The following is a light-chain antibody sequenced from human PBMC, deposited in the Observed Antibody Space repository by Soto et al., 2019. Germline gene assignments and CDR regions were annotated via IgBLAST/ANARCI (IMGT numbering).Light chain of an antibody. CDR2: EVS. V-gene: IGLV2-18*02. J-gene: IGLJ1*01. Sequence: QSVLTQPPSVSGSPGQSVTISCTGTSSDVGSYNRVSWYQQSPGTAPKLMIYEVSNRPSGVPDRFSGSKSGNTASLTISGLQAEDEADYYFISNKSSTTYVFVPGSEVPV. CDR1: SSDVGSYNR. CDR3: ISNKSSTTYV.